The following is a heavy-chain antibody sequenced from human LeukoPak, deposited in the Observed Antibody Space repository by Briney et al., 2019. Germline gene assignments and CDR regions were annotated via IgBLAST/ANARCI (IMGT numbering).Heavy chain of an antibody. CDR1: GFTFSNYY. D-gene: IGHD3-10*01. J-gene: IGHJ4*02. CDR2: ISSSGSTM. V-gene: IGHV3-11*04. CDR3: TRGRGVQAL. Sequence: KPGGSLRLSCAASGFTFSNYYMSWIRQAPGKGQEWVSYISSSGSTMYHADSVKGRFTISRDNAKNSLYLQMNNLRAEDTAVYYCTRGRGVQALWGQGTLVTVSS.